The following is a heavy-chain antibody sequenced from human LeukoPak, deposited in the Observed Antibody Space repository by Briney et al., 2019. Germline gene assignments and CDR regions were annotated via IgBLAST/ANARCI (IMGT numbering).Heavy chain of an antibody. CDR2: ISYDGSNK. Sequence: PGGSLRLSCAASGFTFSSYGMHWVRQAPGKGLEWVAVISYDGSNKYYADSVKGRFTISRDNSKNTLYLQMNSLRAEDTAVYYCASRTGDWGQGTLVTVSS. D-gene: IGHD7-27*01. CDR3: ASRTGD. J-gene: IGHJ4*02. V-gene: IGHV3-30*19. CDR1: GFTFSSYG.